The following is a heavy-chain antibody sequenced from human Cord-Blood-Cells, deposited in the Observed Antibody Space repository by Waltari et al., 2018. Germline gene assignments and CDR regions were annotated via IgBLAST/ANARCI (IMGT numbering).Heavy chain of an antibody. CDR3: ARDLGHWYLDL. CDR2: SNPNSGCT. CDR1: GYTFTGYY. Sequence: QVQLVQSGAEVKKPGASVKVSCKASGYTFTGYYMHWVRQAPGQGLEWIGSSNPNSGCTNIAQKFQGRVTITRDTSISTAYMELSRLRSDDTAVYYCARDLGHWYLDLWGRGTLVTVSS. V-gene: IGHV1-2*02. J-gene: IGHJ2*01.